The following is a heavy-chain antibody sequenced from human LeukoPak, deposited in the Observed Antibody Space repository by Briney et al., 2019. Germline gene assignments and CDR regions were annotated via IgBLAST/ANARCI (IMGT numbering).Heavy chain of an antibody. Sequence: TGGSLRLSCAASGFTFSNYAMNWVRQAPGKGLEWVSAISGSGGSTYYADSVQGRFTISRDNSKNTLYLQMNSLRAEDTAVYYCAKDRGSYRVFDCWGQGTLDTVSS. J-gene: IGHJ4*02. CDR2: ISGSGGST. CDR3: AKDRGSYRVFDC. V-gene: IGHV3-23*01. CDR1: GFTFSNYA. D-gene: IGHD3-10*01.